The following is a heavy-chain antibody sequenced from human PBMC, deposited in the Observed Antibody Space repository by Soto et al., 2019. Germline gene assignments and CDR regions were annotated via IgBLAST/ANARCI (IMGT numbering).Heavy chain of an antibody. J-gene: IGHJ6*02. D-gene: IGHD2-21*01. V-gene: IGHV1-2*02. CDR3: ASPLELGYSYFYFFTLDV. CDR2: IHLNRGGT. CDR1: GYTFTGYY. Sequence: ASVKVSCKASGYTFTGYYVHWVRQAPGHGLEWLGWIHLNRGGTNYAQSFQGRVTMTRDMSVSTVYLEMTGLSSDDTAVYYCASPLELGYSYFYFFTLDVWGQGTTVTFSS.